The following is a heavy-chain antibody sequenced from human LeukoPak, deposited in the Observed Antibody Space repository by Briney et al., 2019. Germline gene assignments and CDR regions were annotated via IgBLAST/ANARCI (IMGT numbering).Heavy chain of an antibody. D-gene: IGHD2/OR15-2a*01. CDR1: KYTFTNYD. J-gene: IGHJ4*02. CDR3: ARDLPFED. Sequence: ASVKVSCKASKYTFTNYDINWVRQATGRGLEWMGRIYPSSGGTNYAQKFQGRITLTTDTSINTAYMELSRLRFDDTAVYYCARDLPFEDWGQGTLVTVSS. V-gene: IGHV1-2*06. CDR2: IYPSSGGT.